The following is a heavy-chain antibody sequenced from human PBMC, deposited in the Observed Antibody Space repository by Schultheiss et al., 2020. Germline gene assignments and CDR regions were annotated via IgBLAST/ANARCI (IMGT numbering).Heavy chain of an antibody. CDR2: INWNGGST. Sequence: GESLKISCAASGFTFDDYGMSWVRQAPGKGLEWVSGINWNGGSTGYADSVKGRFTISRDNAKNSLYLQMNSLRAEDTALYHCARLWNSGSYWPYYYYYYYMDVWGKGTTVTVSS. D-gene: IGHD1-26*01. CDR3: ARLWNSGSYWPYYYYYYYMDV. J-gene: IGHJ6*03. CDR1: GFTFDDYG. V-gene: IGHV3-20*01.